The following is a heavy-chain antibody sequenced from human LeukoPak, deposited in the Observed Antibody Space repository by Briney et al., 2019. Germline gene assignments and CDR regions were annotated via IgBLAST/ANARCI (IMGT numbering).Heavy chain of an antibody. CDR1: GGPINSYY. Sequence: PSETLSLTCTVSGGPINSYYWNWIRQPPGKGLEWIGYIYYSGSTNYNPSLKSRVTISVDTSKNQLSRELSSVTAADTPVYYCAREESGWYRIFDYWGQGTLVTVSS. CDR2: IYYSGST. D-gene: IGHD6-19*01. V-gene: IGHV4-59*01. CDR3: AREESGWYRIFDY. J-gene: IGHJ4*02.